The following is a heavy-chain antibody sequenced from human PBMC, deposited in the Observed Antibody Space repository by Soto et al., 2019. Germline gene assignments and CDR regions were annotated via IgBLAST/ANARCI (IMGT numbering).Heavy chain of an antibody. Sequence: GGSLRLSCAASGFTFSSYGMHWVRQAPGKGLEWVAVISYDGSNKYYADSVKGRFTISRDNSKNTLYLQMNSLRAGDTAVYYCAKIFSSGGYYFDYWGQGTLVTVSS. D-gene: IGHD6-6*01. CDR2: ISYDGSNK. J-gene: IGHJ4*02. V-gene: IGHV3-30*18. CDR3: AKIFSSGGYYFDY. CDR1: GFTFSSYG.